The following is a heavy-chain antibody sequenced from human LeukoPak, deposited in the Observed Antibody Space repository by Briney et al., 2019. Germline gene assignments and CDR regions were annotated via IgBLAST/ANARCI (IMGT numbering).Heavy chain of an antibody. J-gene: IGHJ4*02. D-gene: IGHD1-14*01. V-gene: IGHV1-69*13. CDR2: IIPIFGTA. CDR3: AKDLGRNRVGLDY. Sequence: GASVKVSCKASGGTFSSYAISWVRQAPGQGLEWMGGIIPIFGTANYAQEFQGRVTITADESTSTAYMELSSLRSEDTAVYYCAKDLGRNRVGLDYWGQGTLVTVSS. CDR1: GGTFSSYA.